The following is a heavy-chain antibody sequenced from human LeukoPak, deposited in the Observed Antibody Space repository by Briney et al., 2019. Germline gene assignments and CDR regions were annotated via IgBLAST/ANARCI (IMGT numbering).Heavy chain of an antibody. CDR3: AREVDYDSSGYYRDYYYGMDV. CDR2: INPNSGGT. V-gene: IGHV1-2*02. D-gene: IGHD3-22*01. Sequence: ASVKVSCKAPGYTFTGYYMHWVRQAPGQGLEWMGWINPNSGGTNYAQKFQGRGTMTRDTSISTAYMELSRLRSDDTAVYYCAREVDYDSSGYYRDYYYGMDVWGQGTTVTVSS. CDR1: GYTFTGYY. J-gene: IGHJ6*02.